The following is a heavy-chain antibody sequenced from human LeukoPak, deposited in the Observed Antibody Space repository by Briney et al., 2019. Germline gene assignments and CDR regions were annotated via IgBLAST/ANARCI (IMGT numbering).Heavy chain of an antibody. Sequence: TSETLSLTCSVSDDSITMYYWTWIRQPPGKGLEWIGYVDHTGSTNFNPSLNGRVSISRDTSKNLFSLRLRSVTAADTAVYYCARGAVGELFNFDYWGQGTLVTVSS. V-gene: IGHV4-59*01. CDR3: ARGAVGELFNFDY. D-gene: IGHD3-10*01. CDR1: DDSITMYY. J-gene: IGHJ4*02. CDR2: VDHTGST.